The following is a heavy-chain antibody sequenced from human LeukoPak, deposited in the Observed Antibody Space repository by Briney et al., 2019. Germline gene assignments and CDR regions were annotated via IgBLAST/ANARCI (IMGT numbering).Heavy chain of an antibody. CDR1: GLTVSSNY. V-gene: IGHV3-53*01. CDR3: ASRSINWYRGNNWFDP. Sequence: GGSLRLSCAASGLTVSSNYMSWVRQAPGKGLEWVSVIYSGGSTYYADSVKGRFTISRDNSKNTLYLQMNSLRAEDTAVYYCASRSINWYRGNNWFDPWGQGTLVTVSS. J-gene: IGHJ5*02. CDR2: IYSGGST. D-gene: IGHD1-1*01.